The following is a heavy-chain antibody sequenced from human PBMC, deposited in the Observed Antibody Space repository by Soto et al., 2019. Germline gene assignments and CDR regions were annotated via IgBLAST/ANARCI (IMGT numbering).Heavy chain of an antibody. D-gene: IGHD4-17*01. Sequence: ASVKVSCKASGYTFTSYGISWVRQAPGQGLEWMGWISAYNGNTNYAQKLQGRVTMTTDTSTSTAYMELRSLRSDDTAVYYCARDVGDMTTVTTLGWEDAFDIWGQGTMVTVSS. V-gene: IGHV1-18*01. CDR3: ARDVGDMTTVTTLGWEDAFDI. CDR1: GYTFTSYG. CDR2: ISAYNGNT. J-gene: IGHJ3*02.